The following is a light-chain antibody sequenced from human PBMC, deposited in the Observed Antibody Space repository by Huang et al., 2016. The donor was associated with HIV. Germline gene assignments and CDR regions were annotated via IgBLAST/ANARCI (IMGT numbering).Light chain of an antibody. Sequence: EIVLTQSPATLSLSPGERATLSCRASHSLNTYLAWYQQKPGQAPRLLIYDASNKATGIPARFSGSGSGTDFTLTISSLEPKYFAVYYCQLRANWPPTFTSGRGTKIDIK. CDR1: HSLNTY. V-gene: IGKV3-11*01. CDR2: DAS. J-gene: IGKJ3*01. CDR3: QLRANWPPTFT.